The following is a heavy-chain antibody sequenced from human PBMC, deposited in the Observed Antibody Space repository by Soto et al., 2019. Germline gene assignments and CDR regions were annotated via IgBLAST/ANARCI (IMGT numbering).Heavy chain of an antibody. CDR2: INAGNGNT. Sequence: QVQLVQSGAEEKKPGASVKVSCKASGYTFTSYAMHWVRQAPGQRLEWRGWINAGNGNTKYSQKFQGRVTITRDTSASTAYMELSRLRSEDTAVYDCARSIVVVTALDYWGQGTLVTVSS. V-gene: IGHV1-3*05. CDR1: GYTFTSYA. J-gene: IGHJ4*02. CDR3: ARSIVVVTALDY. D-gene: IGHD2-21*02.